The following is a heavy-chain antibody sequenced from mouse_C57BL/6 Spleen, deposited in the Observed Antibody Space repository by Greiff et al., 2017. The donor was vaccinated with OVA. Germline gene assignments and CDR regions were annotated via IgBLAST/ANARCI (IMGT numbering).Heavy chain of an antibody. D-gene: IGHD1-1*01. J-gene: IGHJ4*01. CDR2: INPSNGGT. CDR1: GYTFTSYW. Sequence: QVQLQQSGTELVKPGASVKLSCKASGYTFTSYWMHWVKQRPGQGLEWIGNINPSNGGTNYNEKFKSKATLTVDKSSSTAYMQLSSLTSEDSAVYYCARSYYGSSYDYYAMDYWGQGTSVTVSS. V-gene: IGHV1-53*01. CDR3: ARSYYGSSYDYYAMDY.